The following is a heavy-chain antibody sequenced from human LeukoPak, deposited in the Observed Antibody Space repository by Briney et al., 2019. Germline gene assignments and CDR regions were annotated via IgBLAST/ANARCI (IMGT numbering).Heavy chain of an antibody. J-gene: IGHJ4*02. D-gene: IGHD6-19*01. CDR1: GFTFSTYS. Sequence: GGSLRLSCAASGFTFSTYSMTWVRQAPGKGLEWVSGIFNSGGRTFYADSVKGRFTISRDNSKNTLYLQMNSLRVEDTAVYYCAKDVAPDSGWDLDYWGRGTLVTVSS. V-gene: IGHV3-23*01. CDR3: AKDVAPDSGWDLDY. CDR2: IFNSGGRT.